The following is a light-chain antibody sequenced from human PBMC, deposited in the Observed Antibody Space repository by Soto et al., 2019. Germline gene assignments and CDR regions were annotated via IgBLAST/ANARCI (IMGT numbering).Light chain of an antibody. V-gene: IGKV1-12*01. CDR1: QTISFS. CDR3: QQAHSFTIT. CDR2: DAS. Sequence: DIQMTQSPSSLSAFVGDRLTIPCRASQTISFSLAWYQQKPGKAPKLLIYDASALQSWVPSRFSGSGSGTDFTLTSSSLQPEDCATYYCQQAHSFTITFGQGTRVEIK. J-gene: IGKJ5*01.